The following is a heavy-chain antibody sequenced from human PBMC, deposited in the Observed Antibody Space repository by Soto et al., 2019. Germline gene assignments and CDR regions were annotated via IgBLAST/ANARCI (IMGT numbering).Heavy chain of an antibody. CDR3: AKDSGATVNTFDY. V-gene: IGHV3-23*01. Sequence: GGSLRLSCAASGFTFSRYAMSWVRQAPGKGLEWVSAISGSGGSTYYADSVKGRYTISRDNSKNTLYLQMNSLRAEDTAVYYCAKDSGATVNTFDYWVQGTLVTVSS. CDR2: ISGSGGST. J-gene: IGHJ4*02. D-gene: IGHD4-17*01. CDR1: GFTFSRYA.